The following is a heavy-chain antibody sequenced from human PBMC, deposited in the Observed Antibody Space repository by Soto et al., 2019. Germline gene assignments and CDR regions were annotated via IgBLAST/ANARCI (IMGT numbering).Heavy chain of an antibody. J-gene: IGHJ3*02. Sequence: RSLTCTVSGGSISSSSYYWGWIRQPPGKGLEWIGSIYYSGSTYYNPSLKSRVTISVDTSKNQFSLKLSSVTAADTAVYYCARVGGIAVAGSAFDIWGQGTMVTVSS. D-gene: IGHD6-19*01. V-gene: IGHV4-39*01. CDR1: GGSISSSSYY. CDR3: ARVGGIAVAGSAFDI. CDR2: IYYSGST.